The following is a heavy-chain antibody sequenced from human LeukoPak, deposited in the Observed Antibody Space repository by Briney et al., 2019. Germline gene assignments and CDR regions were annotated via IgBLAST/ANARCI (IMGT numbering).Heavy chain of an antibody. J-gene: IGHJ6*02. V-gene: IGHV4-4*02. CDR1: GGSISSSNW. D-gene: IGHD3-22*01. CDR2: IYHSGST. Sequence: PSETLSLTCAVSGGSISSSNWWSWVRQPPGKGLEWIGEIYHSGSTNYNPSLKSRVTISVDKSKNQFSLKLSSVTAADTAVYYCAREGIHYYDSSGYYYYYGMDVWGQGTTVTVSS. CDR3: AREGIHYYDSSGYYYYYGMDV.